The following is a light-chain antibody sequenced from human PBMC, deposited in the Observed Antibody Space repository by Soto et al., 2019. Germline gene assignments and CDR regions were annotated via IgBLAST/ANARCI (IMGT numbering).Light chain of an antibody. J-gene: IGKJ1*01. CDR2: GAS. V-gene: IGKV3-20*01. CDR3: QQYSSSPGT. Sequence: EIVLTQSPGTLSLSPGERATLSCRASQSASSSYLAWYQQKPGQAPRLLIYGASSRATGIPDRFSGSGSGTDVTLTISRLEPEDFAVYYCQQYSSSPGTFGQGTNVEIK. CDR1: QSASSSY.